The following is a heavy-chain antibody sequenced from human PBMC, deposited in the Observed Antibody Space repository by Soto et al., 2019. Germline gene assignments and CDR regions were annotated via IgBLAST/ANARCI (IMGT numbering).Heavy chain of an antibody. J-gene: IGHJ2*01. CDR2: IIPILGIA. V-gene: IGHV1-69*02. CDR1: GGTFSSYT. Sequence: SVKVSCKASGGTFSSYTISWVRQAPGQGLEWMGRIIPILGIANYAQKFQGRATITADKSTSTAYMELSSLRSEDTAVYYCARVSSSSSALNWYFDLWGRGTLVTVSS. D-gene: IGHD6-13*01. CDR3: ARVSSSSSALNWYFDL.